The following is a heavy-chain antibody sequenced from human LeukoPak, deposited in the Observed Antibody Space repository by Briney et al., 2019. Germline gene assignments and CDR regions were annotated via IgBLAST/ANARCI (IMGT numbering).Heavy chain of an antibody. Sequence: ASVNVSCKVSGYTLTELAMHWVRQAPGKGLEWMGGFDPEDGETIYAQKFQGRVTMTEDTSTDTAYMELSSLGSEDTAVYYCATQARGYFYYWGQGTLVTVSS. CDR3: ATQARGYFYY. J-gene: IGHJ4*02. CDR2: FDPEDGET. CDR1: GYTLTELA. V-gene: IGHV1-24*01.